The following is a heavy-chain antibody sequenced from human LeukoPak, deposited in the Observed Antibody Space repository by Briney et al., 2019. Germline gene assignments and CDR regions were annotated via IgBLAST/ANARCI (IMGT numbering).Heavy chain of an antibody. V-gene: IGHV4-38-2*02. CDR1: GYSIANGYH. D-gene: IGHD3-10*01. J-gene: IGHJ5*02. Sequence: SETLSLTCTVSGYSIANGYHWAWVRQPPGKRLEWLGSIYQSGSTYDNLSLKSRLTISVDTSKNQFSLKLSSVTAADTAVYYCARHGGVLLWFGELFPRSSGWFDPWGQGTLVTVSS. CDR2: IYQSGST. CDR3: ARHGGVLLWFGELFPRSSGWFDP.